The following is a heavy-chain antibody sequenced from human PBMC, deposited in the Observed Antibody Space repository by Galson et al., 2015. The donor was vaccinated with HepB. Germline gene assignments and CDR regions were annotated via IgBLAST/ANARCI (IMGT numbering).Heavy chain of an antibody. CDR2: MNPNSGNT. Sequence: SVKVSCKASGGTFSTYAINWVRQATGQGLEWMGWMNPNSGNTGYAQKFQGRVTMTRNTSISTAYMELSSLRSEDTAVYYCARGIGSSGWFDDYWGQGTLVTVSS. V-gene: IGHV1-8*02. J-gene: IGHJ4*02. CDR3: ARGIGSSGWFDDY. CDR1: GGTFSTYA. D-gene: IGHD6-19*01.